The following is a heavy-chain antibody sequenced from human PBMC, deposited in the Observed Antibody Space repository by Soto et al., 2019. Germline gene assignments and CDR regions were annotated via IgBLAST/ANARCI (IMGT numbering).Heavy chain of an antibody. J-gene: IGHJ4*02. CDR1: GGTFSSYA. D-gene: IGHD3-3*01. V-gene: IGHV1-69*13. Sequence: GASVKVSCKASGGTFSSYAISWVRQAPGQGLEWMGGIIPIFGTANYAQKFQGRVTITADESTSTAYMELSSLRSEDTAVYYCARGSTIFGVVTPTTHFDYWGQGTLVTVSS. CDR2: IIPIFGTA. CDR3: ARGSTIFGVVTPTTHFDY.